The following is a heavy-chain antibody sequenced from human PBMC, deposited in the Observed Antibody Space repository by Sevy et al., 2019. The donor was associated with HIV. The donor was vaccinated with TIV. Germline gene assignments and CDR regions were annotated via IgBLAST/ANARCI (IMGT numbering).Heavy chain of an antibody. J-gene: IGHJ4*02. CDR1: GFTFSSYW. CDR2: IKQDGSEK. CDR3: ARDVSVPGGFDY. D-gene: IGHD1-1*01. V-gene: IGHV3-7*01. Sequence: RGYLRLSCAASGFTFSSYWMSWVRQAPGKGLEGVANIKQDGSEKYYLDSVKGRFTFSRDNAKNSLYLQMNSLRAEDTAVYDCARDVSVPGGFDYWGQGTLVSVSS.